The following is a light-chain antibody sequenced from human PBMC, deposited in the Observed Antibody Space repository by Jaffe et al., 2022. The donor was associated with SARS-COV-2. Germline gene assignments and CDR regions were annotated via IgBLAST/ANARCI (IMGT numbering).Light chain of an antibody. CDR2: EDS. CDR3: CSYAGSSTSVL. V-gene: IGLV2-23*01. J-gene: IGLJ2*01. CDR1: SSDVGSNNF. Sequence: QSALTQPASVSGSPGQSITVSCTGNSSDVGSNNFVSWFQQHPGKVPKLMIYEDSKRPSGVSNRFSGSKSGKTASLTISGLQAEDEADYYCCSYAGSSTSVLFGGGTKLTVL.